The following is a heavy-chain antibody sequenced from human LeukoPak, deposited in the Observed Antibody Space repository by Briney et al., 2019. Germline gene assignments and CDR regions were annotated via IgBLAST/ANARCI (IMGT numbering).Heavy chain of an antibody. J-gene: IGHJ4*02. V-gene: IGHV4-59*01. CDR3: ARSNYGYQKPLDY. D-gene: IGHD5-24*01. Sequence: PSETLSLTCTVSGGSISGYYWSWIRQPPGEGLEYIGYIYSSGSTYYSPSLKGRVIISLDTSKNQFSLKLNSVAAADTAMFYCARSNYGYQKPLDYWGQGTLVTVSS. CDR1: GGSISGYY. CDR2: IYSSGST.